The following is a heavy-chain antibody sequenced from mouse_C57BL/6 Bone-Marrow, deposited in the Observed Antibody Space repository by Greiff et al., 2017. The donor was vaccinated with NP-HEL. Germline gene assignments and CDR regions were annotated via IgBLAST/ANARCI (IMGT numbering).Heavy chain of an antibody. Sequence: EVKLVESGGGGVKPGGSLKLSCAASGFTFSSYGMSWVRQTPDKRLEWVATMRSGGSYTYYPDSVKGRFTISRDNAKNTLYPQMSSLKSEDTAMYYCASPYDYDVAWFAYWGQGTLVTVSA. CDR3: ASPYDYDVAWFAY. J-gene: IGHJ3*01. D-gene: IGHD2-4*01. V-gene: IGHV5-6*03. CDR2: MRSGGSYT. CDR1: GFTFSSYG.